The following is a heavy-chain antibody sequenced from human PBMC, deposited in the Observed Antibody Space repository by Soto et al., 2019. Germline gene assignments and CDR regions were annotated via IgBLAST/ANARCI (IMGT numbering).Heavy chain of an antibody. V-gene: IGHV3-53*04. D-gene: IGHD2-21*01. J-gene: IGHJ6*02. CDR3: ARGDGGGYYYYGMDV. CDR2: IYSGGST. CDR1: GFTVSSNY. Sequence: EVQLVESGGGLVQPGGSLRLSCAASGFTVSSNYMSWVRQAPGKGLEWVSVIYSGGSTYYADSVKGRFTISRHNSKNTLYLQMNSLRAEDTAVYYWARGDGGGYYYYGMDVWGQGTTVTVSS.